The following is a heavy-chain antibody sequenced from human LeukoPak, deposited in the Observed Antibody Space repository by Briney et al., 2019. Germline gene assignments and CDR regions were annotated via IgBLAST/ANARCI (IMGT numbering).Heavy chain of an antibody. J-gene: IGHJ6*02. D-gene: IGHD4-17*01. CDR3: ARPGVGEHGMDV. Sequence: PSETLSLTCTVSGGSISSSSYYWGWIRQPPGKGLEWIGSIYYSGSTYYNPSLKSRVTISVDTSKNQFSLKLSSVTAADTAVYYCARPGVGEHGMDVWGQGTTVTVSS. CDR1: GGSISSSSYY. CDR2: IYYSGST. V-gene: IGHV4-39*07.